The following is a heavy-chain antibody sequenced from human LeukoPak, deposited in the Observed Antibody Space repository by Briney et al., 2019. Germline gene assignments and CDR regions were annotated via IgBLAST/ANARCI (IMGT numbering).Heavy chain of an antibody. V-gene: IGHV3-9*01. J-gene: IGHJ3*02. CDR3: AKGTSYYAAFDI. CDR2: ISWNSGNI. Sequence: PGGSLRLSCAASGFTFDDYAMHWVRQAPGNCLEWVSGISWNSGNIGYADSVKGRFTISRDNAKNSLYLQMNSLRTEDTALYYCAKGTSYYAAFDIWGRGTMVTVSS. D-gene: IGHD1-26*01. CDR1: GFTFDDYA.